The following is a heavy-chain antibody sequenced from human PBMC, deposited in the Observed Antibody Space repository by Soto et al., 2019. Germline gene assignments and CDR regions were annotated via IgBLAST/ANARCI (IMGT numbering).Heavy chain of an antibody. CDR3: SRVGAARHFDY. J-gene: IGHJ4*02. Sequence: GGSLRLSCAASGFTFSSYAMSWVRQAPGKGLEWVSAISGSVGSTYYADSVKGRFTISRDKSKNTLYLQMNSLRAEDTAVYYCSRVGAARHFDYWGQGTLVTVSS. V-gene: IGHV3-23*01. D-gene: IGHD1-26*01. CDR1: GFTFSSYA. CDR2: ISGSVGST.